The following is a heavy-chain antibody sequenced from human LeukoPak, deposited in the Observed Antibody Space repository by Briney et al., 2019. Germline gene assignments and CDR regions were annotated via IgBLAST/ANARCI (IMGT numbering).Heavy chain of an antibody. CDR2: IYYSGST. CDR3: ARGWGGIVPRLRSYASYYFDY. J-gene: IGHJ4*02. V-gene: IGHV4-39*07. D-gene: IGHD1-26*01. Sequence: TTSETLSLTCTVSGGSISGSSYYWGWIRQPPGKGLEWIGSIYYSGSTYYNPSLKSRVTISVDTSKNQFSLKLSSVTAADTAVYYCARGWGGIVPRLRSYASYYFDYWGQGTLVTVSS. CDR1: GGSISGSSYY.